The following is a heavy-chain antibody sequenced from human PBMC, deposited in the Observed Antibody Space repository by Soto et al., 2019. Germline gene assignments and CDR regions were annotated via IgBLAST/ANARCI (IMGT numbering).Heavy chain of an antibody. D-gene: IGHD2-2*01. Sequence: PGGSLRLSCAASGFTFSSYAMHWVRQAPGKGLEWVAVISYDGSNKYYADSVKGRFTISRDNSKNTLYLQMNSLRAEDTAVYYCARDIVVVPDAIPHYYGMDVWGQGTTVTVSS. CDR1: GFTFSSYA. V-gene: IGHV3-30-3*01. CDR3: ARDIVVVPDAIPHYYGMDV. J-gene: IGHJ6*02. CDR2: ISYDGSNK.